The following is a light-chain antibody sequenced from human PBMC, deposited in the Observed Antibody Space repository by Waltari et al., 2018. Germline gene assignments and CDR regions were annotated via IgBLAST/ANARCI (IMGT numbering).Light chain of an antibody. V-gene: IGLV2-14*03. Sequence: QSALTQPASVSGSPGQSITISCTGTGSDIGGHNFVSWYQQHPTKVPKLIIYDVTDRASGVSNRVSGSKSGNTASRTISGLRTEDEADYYCSSYTTTRILEIFGGGTKLTVL. CDR2: DVT. CDR3: SSYTTTRILEI. J-gene: IGLJ2*01. CDR1: GSDIGGHNF.